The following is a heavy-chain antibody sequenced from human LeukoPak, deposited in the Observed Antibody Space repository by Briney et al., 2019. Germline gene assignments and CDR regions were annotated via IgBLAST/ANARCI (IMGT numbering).Heavy chain of an antibody. CDR3: ARENSYYHYFDY. J-gene: IGHJ4*02. CDR2: IYYSGST. CDR1: GGSLSSYY. D-gene: IGHD3-10*01. V-gene: IGHV4-59*01. Sequence: SETLSLTCTVSGGSLSSYYWSWIRQPPGKGLEWIGYIYYSGSTNYNPSLKSRVTISVDTSKNQFSLKLSSVTAADTAVYYCARENSYYHYFDYWGQGTLVTVSS.